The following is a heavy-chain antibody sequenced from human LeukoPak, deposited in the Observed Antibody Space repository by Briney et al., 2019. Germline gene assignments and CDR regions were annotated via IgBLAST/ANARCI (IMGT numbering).Heavy chain of an antibody. Sequence: PSETLSLTCTVSGGSISSYYWSWIRQPPGKGLEWIGYIYYSGSTNYNPSLKSRVTISVDTSKNQFSLKLSPVTAADTAVYYCARGTWELLPHYDYWGQGTLVTVSS. CDR3: ARGTWELLPHYDY. V-gene: IGHV4-59*01. CDR1: GGSISSYY. D-gene: IGHD1-26*01. J-gene: IGHJ4*02. CDR2: IYYSGST.